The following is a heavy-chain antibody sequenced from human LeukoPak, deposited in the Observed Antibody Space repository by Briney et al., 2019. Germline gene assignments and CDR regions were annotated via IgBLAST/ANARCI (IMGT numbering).Heavy chain of an antibody. Sequence: GGSLRLSCAAPGFTFSSYGMHWVRQAPGKGLEWVAVISYDGSNKYYADSVKGRFTISRDNSKNTLYLQMNSLRVEDTAVYYCARGVKQLVVSLGPLIDYWGQGTLVTVSS. CDR2: ISYDGSNK. V-gene: IGHV3-30*03. CDR3: ARGVKQLVVSLGPLIDY. J-gene: IGHJ4*02. CDR1: GFTFSSYG. D-gene: IGHD6-6*01.